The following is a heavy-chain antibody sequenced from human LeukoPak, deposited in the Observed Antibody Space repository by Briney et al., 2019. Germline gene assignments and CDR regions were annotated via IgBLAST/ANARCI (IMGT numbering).Heavy chain of an antibody. CDR1: GYTFGSSG. D-gene: IGHD3-3*01. Sequence: ASVKVSCKASGYTFGSSGMSWVRQAPGQGLEWMGWISVYDGVTNYAQNVQGRVTMTEDTSTDTAYMELSGLRSEDTAVYYCATIRFLEWYNWFDPWGQGTLVTVSS. CDR2: ISVYDGVT. J-gene: IGHJ5*02. V-gene: IGHV1-18*01. CDR3: ATIRFLEWYNWFDP.